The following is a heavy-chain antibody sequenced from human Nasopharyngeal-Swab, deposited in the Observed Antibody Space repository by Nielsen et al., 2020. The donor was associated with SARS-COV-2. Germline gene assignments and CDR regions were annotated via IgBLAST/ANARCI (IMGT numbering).Heavy chain of an antibody. D-gene: IGHD1-26*01. CDR2: ISYDGSNK. CDR1: VLTFSSYV. CDR3: AKDGSYWFDY. Sequence: GGSLRLSCAASVLTFSSYVMHWVRQAPGKGLEWVAVISYDGSNKYYADSVKGRFTISRDNSKNTLYLQMNSLRAEDTAVYYCAKDGSYWFDYWGQGTLVTVSS. J-gene: IGHJ4*02. V-gene: IGHV3-30*18.